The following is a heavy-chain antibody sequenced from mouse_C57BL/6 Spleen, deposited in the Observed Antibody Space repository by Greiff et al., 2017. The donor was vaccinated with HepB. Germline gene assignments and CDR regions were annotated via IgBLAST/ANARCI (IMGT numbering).Heavy chain of an antibody. CDR1: GFTFSDYG. J-gene: IGHJ1*03. CDR2: ISSGSSTI. D-gene: IGHD1-1*01. Sequence: EVHLVESGGGLVKPGGSLKLSCAASGFTFSDYGMHWVRQAPEKGLEWVAYISSGSSTIYYADTVKGRFTISSDNAKNTLFLQMTSLRSEDTAMYYCARRGVDYGSSFWYFDVWGTGTTVTVSS. V-gene: IGHV5-17*01. CDR3: ARRGVDYGSSFWYFDV.